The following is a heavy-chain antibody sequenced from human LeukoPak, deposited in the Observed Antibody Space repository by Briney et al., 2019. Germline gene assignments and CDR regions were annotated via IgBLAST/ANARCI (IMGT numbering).Heavy chain of an antibody. CDR3: ARRSENCGGDCYYDL. Sequence: GESLKISCKGSGYSFTSQWIGWVRQMPGKGLEWMGIIYPGDSDTRYSPSFQGQVTISADKSISTAYLQWSSLKASDTAMYYCARRSENCGGDCYYDLWGRGTLVTVSS. D-gene: IGHD2-21*01. V-gene: IGHV5-51*01. CDR2: IYPGDSDT. CDR1: GYSFTSQW. J-gene: IGHJ2*01.